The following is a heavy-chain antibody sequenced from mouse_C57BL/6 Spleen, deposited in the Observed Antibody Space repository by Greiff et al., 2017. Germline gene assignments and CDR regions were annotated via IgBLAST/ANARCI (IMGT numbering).Heavy chain of an antibody. D-gene: IGHD3-3*01. V-gene: IGHV5-6*03. Sequence: DVMLVESGEGLVKPGGSLKLSCAASGFTFSSYGMSWVRQTPDKRLEWVATISSGGSYTYYPDNVKGRFTISRDNAKNTLYLQMSSLKSEDTSMYDCARHGGHSMDYWGQGTSVTVSS. CDR1: GFTFSSYG. CDR3: ARHGGHSMDY. CDR2: ISSGGSYT. J-gene: IGHJ4*01.